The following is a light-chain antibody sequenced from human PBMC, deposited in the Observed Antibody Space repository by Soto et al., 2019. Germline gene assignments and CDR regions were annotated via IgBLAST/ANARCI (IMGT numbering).Light chain of an antibody. J-gene: IGKJ1*01. Sequence: DIQMTQSPSTLSASVGDRVTITCRASQSISSWLAWYQQRPGKAPKLLIHDASNLESGVPSRFSGSGSGTEFTLTISSLQPDDFATYYCQQYNSYSTFGQGTKVDIK. CDR2: DAS. V-gene: IGKV1-5*01. CDR3: QQYNSYST. CDR1: QSISSW.